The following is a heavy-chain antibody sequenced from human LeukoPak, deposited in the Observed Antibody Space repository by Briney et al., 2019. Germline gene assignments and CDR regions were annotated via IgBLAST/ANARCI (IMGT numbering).Heavy chain of an antibody. CDR3: ARDWSSGVRGVGQTRYYYYYMDV. Sequence: GASVKVSCKASGYTFTGYYMHWVRQAPGQGLEWMGWINPNSGGTNYAQKFQGRVTMTRDTSISTAYMELSRLRSDDTAVYYCARDWSSGVRGVGQTRYYYYYMDVWGKGTTVTISS. J-gene: IGHJ6*03. D-gene: IGHD3-10*01. CDR2: INPNSGGT. V-gene: IGHV1-2*02. CDR1: GYTFTGYY.